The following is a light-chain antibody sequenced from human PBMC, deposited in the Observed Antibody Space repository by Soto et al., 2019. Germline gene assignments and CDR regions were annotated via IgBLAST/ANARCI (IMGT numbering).Light chain of an antibody. V-gene: IGLV3-21*02. CDR1: YIGSKS. Sequence: SYELTQPPSVSVAPGQTARITCGGNYIGSKSVHWYQQKPGQAPVLVVYDDSDRPSGIPERFSGSNSGNTATLTISRVEAGDEADYYCQVWDSSSDHLYVFGTGTKLTVL. CDR3: QVWDSSSDHLYV. J-gene: IGLJ1*01. CDR2: DDS.